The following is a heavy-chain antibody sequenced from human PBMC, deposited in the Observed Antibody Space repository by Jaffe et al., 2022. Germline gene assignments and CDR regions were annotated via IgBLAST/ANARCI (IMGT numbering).Heavy chain of an antibody. Sequence: EVQLLESGGGLVQPGGSLRLSCAASGFTFSSYAMSWVRQAPGKGLEWVSAISGSGGSTYYADSVKGRFTISRDNSKNTLYLQMNSLRAEDTAVYYCAKDGVYDFWSGYPDYYYYYMDVWGKGTTVTVSS. CDR1: GFTFSSYA. D-gene: IGHD3-3*01. CDR2: ISGSGGST. CDR3: AKDGVYDFWSGYPDYYYYYMDV. V-gene: IGHV3-23*01. J-gene: IGHJ6*03.